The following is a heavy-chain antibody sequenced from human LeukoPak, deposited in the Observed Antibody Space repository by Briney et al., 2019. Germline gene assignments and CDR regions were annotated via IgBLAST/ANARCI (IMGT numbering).Heavy chain of an antibody. Sequence: SETLSLTCTVSGGSISSSSYYWGWIRQPPGKGLEWIGSIYYSGSTYYNPSLKSRVTISVDTSKNQFSLKLSSVTAADTAVYYCARQPAHYDILTGYSDAARELDYWGQGTLVTVSS. CDR1: GGSISSSSYY. D-gene: IGHD3-9*01. J-gene: IGHJ4*02. V-gene: IGHV4-39*01. CDR3: ARQPAHYDILTGYSDAARELDY. CDR2: IYYSGST.